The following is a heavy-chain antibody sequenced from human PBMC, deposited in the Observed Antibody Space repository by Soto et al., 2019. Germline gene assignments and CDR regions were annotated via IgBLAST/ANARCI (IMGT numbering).Heavy chain of an antibody. CDR3: ASSFWGHGDYAAFDI. J-gene: IGHJ3*02. D-gene: IGHD4-17*01. Sequence: SETLSLTCTVSGGSISSYYWSWIRQPPGKGLEWIGYIYYSGSTNYNPSLKSRVTISVDTSKNQFSLKLSSVTAADTAVYYCASSFWGHGDYAAFDIWGQGTMVTVSS. CDR1: GGSISSYY. CDR2: IYYSGST. V-gene: IGHV4-59*01.